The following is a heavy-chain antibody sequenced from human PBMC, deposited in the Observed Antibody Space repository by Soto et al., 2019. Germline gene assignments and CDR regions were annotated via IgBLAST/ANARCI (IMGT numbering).Heavy chain of an antibody. J-gene: IGHJ4*02. D-gene: IGHD2-2*02. CDR2: INHSGST. CDR3: ARGLSCSSTSCYTGGEVDY. CDR1: GGSFSGYY. Sequence: SETLSLTCAVYGGSFSGYYWSWIRQPPGKGLEWIGEINHSGSTNYNPSLKSRVTISVDTSKNQFSLKLSSVTAADTAVYYCARGLSCSSTSCYTGGEVDYWGKGTLVTVSS. V-gene: IGHV4-34*01.